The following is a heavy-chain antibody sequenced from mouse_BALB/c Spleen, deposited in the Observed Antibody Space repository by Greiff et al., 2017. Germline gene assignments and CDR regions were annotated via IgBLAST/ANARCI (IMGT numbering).Heavy chain of an antibody. V-gene: IGHV1-54*01. CDR1: GYAFTDYF. CDR3: TREHCHYDYWYFDV. D-gene: IGHD1-1*01. J-gene: IGHJ1*01. Sequence: VQLQQSGAELVRPGTSVKVSCKASGYAFTDYFIKWVKQRPGQGLEWIGVINPGSGGTNYNEKFKGKATLTADKSSSTAYMQLSSLTSDDSAVYFCTREHCHYDYWYFDVWGGGTTVTVSS. CDR2: INPGSGGT.